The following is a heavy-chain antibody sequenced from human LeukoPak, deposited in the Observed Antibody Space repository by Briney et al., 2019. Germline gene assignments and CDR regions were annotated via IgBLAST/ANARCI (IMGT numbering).Heavy chain of an antibody. CDR1: GDSVSSNSAA. Sequence: HSQTLSLTCAISGDSVSSNSAAWNWIRQSPSRGLEWLGRTYYRSKWYNDYAVSVKSRITINPDTSKNQFSLQLNSVTPEDTAVYYCARVVRFDYYGSGSSLDVWGQGTTVTVSS. J-gene: IGHJ6*02. CDR3: ARVVRFDYYGSGSSLDV. D-gene: IGHD3-10*01. CDR2: TYYRSKWYN. V-gene: IGHV6-1*01.